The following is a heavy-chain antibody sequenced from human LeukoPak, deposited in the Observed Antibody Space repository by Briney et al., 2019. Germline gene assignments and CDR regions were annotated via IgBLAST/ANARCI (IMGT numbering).Heavy chain of an antibody. Sequence: PSETLSLTCTVSGGSISSGHYFWSWIRQPAGKGLEWIGRIYASGSTDYNPSLKSRVTISVDTSKNQFSLKLSSVTAADTAVYYCASGWASYFDYWGQGTLVTVSS. J-gene: IGHJ4*02. V-gene: IGHV4-61*02. CDR2: IYASGST. D-gene: IGHD1-26*01. CDR3: ASGWASYFDY. CDR1: GGSISSGHYF.